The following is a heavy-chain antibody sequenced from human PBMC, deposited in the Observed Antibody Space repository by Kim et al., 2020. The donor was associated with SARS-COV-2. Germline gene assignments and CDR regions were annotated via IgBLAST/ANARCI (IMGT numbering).Heavy chain of an antibody. CDR3: ARDFAPFY. CDR1: GFTVSSNY. V-gene: IGHV3-66*01. CDR2: IYSDGST. J-gene: IGHJ4*02. Sequence: GGSLRLSCEVSGFTVSSNYMSWVRQAPGKGLAWVSVIYSDGSTFYTDSVRGRFTISRDNSKNTVYLQMNSLRVEDTAVYYCARDFAPFYWGQGTLVTVSS.